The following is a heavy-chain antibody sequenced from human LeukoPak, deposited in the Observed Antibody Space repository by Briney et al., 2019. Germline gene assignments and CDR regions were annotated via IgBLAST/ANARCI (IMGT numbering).Heavy chain of an antibody. J-gene: IGHJ4*02. CDR3: ARHPNGAYCGADCYRFDY. CDR2: IYDSGSI. Sequence: SETLSLTCTVSGGSISSYYWSWIRQPPGKGLEWIGYIYDSGSIKYNPSLKSRVTISVDTSKNQFSLTLSSVTAADTAIYYCARHPNGAYCGADCYRFDYWGQGTLVTVSS. V-gene: IGHV4-59*08. D-gene: IGHD2-21*02. CDR1: GGSISSYY.